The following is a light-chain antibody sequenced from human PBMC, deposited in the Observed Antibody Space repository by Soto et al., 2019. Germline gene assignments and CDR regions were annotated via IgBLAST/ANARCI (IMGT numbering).Light chain of an antibody. CDR2: EGS. CDR1: SSDVGSYNL. CDR3: GSYPGSSPYV. V-gene: IGLV2-23*01. J-gene: IGLJ1*01. Sequence: QSALSPPASVSGSRGQTITISCTGTSSDVGSYNLVSWYQQHPGKAPKLMIYEGSKRPSGVSNRLSGSKSGNTASLTISGLQAEDEADYYVGSYPGSSPYVIGAETKVNV.